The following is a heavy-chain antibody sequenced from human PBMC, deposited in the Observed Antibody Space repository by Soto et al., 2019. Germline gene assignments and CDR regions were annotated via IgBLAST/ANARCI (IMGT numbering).Heavy chain of an antibody. V-gene: IGHV4-30-4*01. CDR1: GGSISSGDYF. Sequence: QVQLQESGPGLVKPSQTLSLTCTVSGGSISSGDYFWSWIRQPPGKDLEWIGYIYHSGSTNYNPSLTRRGTISLDASENQSSLPLTPVTAADTAVYYCTRAGRWRPVDDWGQATRVTVSS. D-gene: IGHD3-3*01. CDR2: IYHSGST. J-gene: IGHJ4*02. CDR3: TRAGRWRPVDD.